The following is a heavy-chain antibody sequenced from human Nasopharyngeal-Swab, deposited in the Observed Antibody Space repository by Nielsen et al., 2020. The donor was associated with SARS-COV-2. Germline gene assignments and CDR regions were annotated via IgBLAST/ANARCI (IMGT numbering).Heavy chain of an antibody. D-gene: IGHD5-24*01. J-gene: IGHJ4*02. CDR2: LHSDGSGT. Sequence: GESLKISCAASGFTISRYWMLWVRHAPGKGLVWVSRLHSDGSGTTYADSVRGRFTISRDNAKNTLYLQMNSLRAEDTAVYYCARGGDGYSMDYWGQGTLVTASS. CDR1: GFTISRYW. CDR3: ARGGDGYSMDY. V-gene: IGHV3-74*01.